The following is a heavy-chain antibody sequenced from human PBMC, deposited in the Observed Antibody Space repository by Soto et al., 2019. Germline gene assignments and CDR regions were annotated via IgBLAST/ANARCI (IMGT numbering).Heavy chain of an antibody. CDR3: AREGSRFLTGVGDYFDY. D-gene: IGHD3-3*01. Sequence: EVQLLESGGGLVQPGGSLRLSCAASGFTFSSYAMSWVRQAPGKGLEWVSAISGSGGSTYYADSVKGRFTISRDNSKNTLYLQMNSLRAEDTAVYYCAREGSRFLTGVGDYFDYWGQGTLVTVSS. V-gene: IGHV3-23*01. CDR2: ISGSGGST. CDR1: GFTFSSYA. J-gene: IGHJ4*02.